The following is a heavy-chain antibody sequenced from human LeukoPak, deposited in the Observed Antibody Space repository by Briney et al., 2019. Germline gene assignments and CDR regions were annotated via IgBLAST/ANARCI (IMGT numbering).Heavy chain of an antibody. V-gene: IGHV3-23*01. J-gene: IGHJ4*02. Sequence: LEWVSAISGSGGSTYYADSVKGRFTISRDNSKNTLYLQMNSLRAEDTAVYYCASPYVRMRYWGQGTLVTVSS. CDR3: ASPYVRMRY. CDR2: ISGSGGST. D-gene: IGHD3-10*02.